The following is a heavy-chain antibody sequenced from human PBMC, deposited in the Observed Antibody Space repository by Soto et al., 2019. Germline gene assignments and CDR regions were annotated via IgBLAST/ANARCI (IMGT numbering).Heavy chain of an antibody. Sequence: ASVKVSCKASGYTFTSYGISWVRQAPGQGLEWMGWISAYNGNTNYAQKLQGRVTMTTDTSTSTAYMELSSLRSDDTAVYYCAWYQDTGSNRLVGYYGMDVWGQGTTVTVS. CDR2: ISAYNGNT. J-gene: IGHJ6*02. CDR3: AWYQDTGSNRLVGYYGMDV. V-gene: IGHV1-18*01. CDR1: GYTFTSYG. D-gene: IGHD2-2*01.